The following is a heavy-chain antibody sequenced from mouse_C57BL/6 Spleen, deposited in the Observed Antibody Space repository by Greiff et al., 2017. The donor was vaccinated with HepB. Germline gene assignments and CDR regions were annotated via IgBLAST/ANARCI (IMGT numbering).Heavy chain of an antibody. V-gene: IGHV10-3*01. CDR3: VREGYYYGSSPAWFAY. CDR1: GFTFNTYA. J-gene: IGHJ3*01. D-gene: IGHD1-1*01. Sequence: DVMLVESGGGLVQPKGSLKLSCAASGFTFNTYAMHWVRQAPGKGLEWVARIRSKSSNYATYYADSVKDRFTISRDDSQSMLYLQMNNLKTEDTAMYYCVREGYYYGSSPAWFAYWGQGTLVTVSA. CDR2: IRSKSSNYAT.